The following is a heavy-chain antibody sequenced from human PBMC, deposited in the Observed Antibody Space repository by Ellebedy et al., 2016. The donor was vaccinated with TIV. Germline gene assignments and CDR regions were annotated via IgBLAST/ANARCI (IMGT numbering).Heavy chain of an antibody. V-gene: IGHV3-23*01. Sequence: GESLKISCAASGFNFGGHAMKWVRQAPGKGLEWVSSIGSSAYSTYYADSVKGRFTISRDNSKNTLYLQMNSLRAEDTAVYYCARLSIYWGQGTLVTVSS. J-gene: IGHJ4*02. CDR2: IGSSAYST. D-gene: IGHD2-21*02. CDR1: GFNFGGHA. CDR3: ARLSIY.